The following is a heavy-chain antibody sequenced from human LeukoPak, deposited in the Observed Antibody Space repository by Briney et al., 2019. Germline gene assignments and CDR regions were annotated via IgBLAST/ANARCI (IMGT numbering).Heavy chain of an antibody. Sequence: SETLSLTCTVSGGSISSYYWSWIRQPPGKGLEWIGYIYYSGSTNYNPSLKSRVTISVDTSKNQFSLKLSSVTAADTAVYYCAGGIYYYDSSGYPLDYWGQGTLVTVSS. CDR1: GGSISSYY. J-gene: IGHJ4*02. CDR3: AGGIYYYDSSGYPLDY. CDR2: IYYSGST. D-gene: IGHD3-22*01. V-gene: IGHV4-59*01.